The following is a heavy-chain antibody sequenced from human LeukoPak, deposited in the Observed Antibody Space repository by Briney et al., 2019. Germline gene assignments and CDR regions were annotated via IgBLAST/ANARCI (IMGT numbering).Heavy chain of an antibody. D-gene: IGHD2-2*01. CDR3: AKDSRYCSSTSCYSASDY. J-gene: IGHJ4*02. CDR1: GGSVSSASYY. CDR2: IYYSGST. Sequence: PSETLSLTCTVSGGSVSSASYYWSWIRQPPGKGLEGIGFIYYSGSTNYNPSLKSRVNISVDTSKNQFSLKLSSVTAADTALYYCAKDSRYCSSTSCYSASDYWGQGTLVTVSS. V-gene: IGHV4-61*01.